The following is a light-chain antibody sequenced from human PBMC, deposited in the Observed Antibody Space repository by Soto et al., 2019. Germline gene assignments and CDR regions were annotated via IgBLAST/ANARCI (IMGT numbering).Light chain of an antibody. Sequence: QSVLTQPASVSGSPGQSITISCTGTSSDVGASNYVSWYQQHPGKAPKLMIYEVSHRPSGVSNLFSGSKSGNTASLTISGLRAEDEADYYCSSYTSNGVYAFGLGTKVTVL. V-gene: IGLV2-14*01. J-gene: IGLJ1*01. CDR2: EVS. CDR3: SSYTSNGVYA. CDR1: SSDVGASNY.